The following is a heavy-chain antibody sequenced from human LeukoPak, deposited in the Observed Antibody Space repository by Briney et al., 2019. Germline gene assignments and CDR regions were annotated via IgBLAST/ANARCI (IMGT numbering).Heavy chain of an antibody. Sequence: GGSLRLSCAASGFTFSSYGMHWVRQAPGKGLEWVAVISYDGSNKYYADSVKGRFTISRDNSKNTLYLQMSSLRAEDTAVYYCAKGEYSPGGDDAFDIRGQGTMVTVSS. CDR3: AKGEYSPGGDDAFDI. D-gene: IGHD6-6*01. V-gene: IGHV3-30*18. J-gene: IGHJ3*02. CDR2: ISYDGSNK. CDR1: GFTFSSYG.